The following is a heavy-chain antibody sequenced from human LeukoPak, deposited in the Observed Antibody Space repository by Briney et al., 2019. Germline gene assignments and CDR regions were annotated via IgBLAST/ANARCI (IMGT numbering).Heavy chain of an antibody. CDR2: ISSSSSYI. CDR3: ARQGGDYYGSGSYFDDY. D-gene: IGHD3-10*01. CDR1: GFTFSSYS. Sequence: AGGSLRLSCAASGFTFSSYSMNWVRQAPGKGLEWVSSISSSSSYIYYADSVKGRFTISRDNAKNSLYLQMNSLRAEDTAVYYCARQGGDYYGSGSYFDDYWGQGTLVTVSS. J-gene: IGHJ4*02. V-gene: IGHV3-21*01.